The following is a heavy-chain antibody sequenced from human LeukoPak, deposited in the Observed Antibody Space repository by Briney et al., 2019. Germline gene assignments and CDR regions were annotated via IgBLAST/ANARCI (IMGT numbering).Heavy chain of an antibody. CDR3: ASIAARRDLRPPVP. CDR2: INPNSGTT. V-gene: IGHV1-2*02. Sequence: ASVKVSCKASGYTFTSYDINWVRQATGQGREWMGWINPNSGTTNCAQKFQGRVTMTRDTSISTAYMELNRLRSDDTAIYYCASIAARRDLRPPVPWGQGTLVTVSS. CDR1: GYTFTSYD. J-gene: IGHJ5*02. D-gene: IGHD6-6*01.